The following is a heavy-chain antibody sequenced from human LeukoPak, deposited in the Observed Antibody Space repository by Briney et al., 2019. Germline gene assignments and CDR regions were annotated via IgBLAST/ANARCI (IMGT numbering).Heavy chain of an antibody. V-gene: IGHV3-30*02. Sequence: HTGGSLRLSCAASGFTFSSYGMHWVRQAPGKGLEWVAFIRYDGSNKYYADSVKGRFTISRDNSKITLYLQMNSLRAEDTAVYYCAKIGDSGSYYAGYDAFDIWGQGTMVTVSS. J-gene: IGHJ3*02. D-gene: IGHD1-26*01. CDR1: GFTFSSYG. CDR3: AKIGDSGSYYAGYDAFDI. CDR2: IRYDGSNK.